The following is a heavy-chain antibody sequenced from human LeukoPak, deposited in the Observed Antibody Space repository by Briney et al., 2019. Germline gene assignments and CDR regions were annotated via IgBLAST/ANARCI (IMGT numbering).Heavy chain of an antibody. V-gene: IGHV4-59*01. CDR1: GGSISSYY. J-gene: IGHJ6*03. D-gene: IGHD3-22*01. Sequence: SETLSLTCTVSGGSISSYYWSWIRQPPGKGLEWIGYIYYSGSTNYNPSLKSRVTISVDTSKNQFSLKLSSVTAADTAVYYCARGESYYYDSSGYYGKYYYYYYYMDVWGKGTTVTVSS. CDR2: IYYSGST. CDR3: ARGESYYYDSSGYYGKYYYYYYYMDV.